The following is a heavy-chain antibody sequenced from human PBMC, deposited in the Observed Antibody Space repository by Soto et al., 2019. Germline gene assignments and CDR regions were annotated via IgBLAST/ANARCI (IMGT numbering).Heavy chain of an antibody. CDR3: AKGGAIVSAGTRVYLYNAMDV. J-gene: IGHJ6*02. D-gene: IGHD1-26*01. CDR1: GYTFTGYY. CDR2: INPNSGDT. V-gene: IGHV1-2*02. Sequence: ASVKVSCKASGYTFTGYYVHWVRQAPGQGLEWMGWINPNSGDTYLAQRFQGRVTMNRDTSIGTAYMELRGLTSDDTAEYYCAKGGAIVSAGTRVYLYNAMDVWGQGTTVTVSS.